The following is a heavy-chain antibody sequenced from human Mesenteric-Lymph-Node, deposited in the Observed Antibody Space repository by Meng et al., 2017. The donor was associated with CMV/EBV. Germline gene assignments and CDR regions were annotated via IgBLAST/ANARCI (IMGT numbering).Heavy chain of an antibody. Sequence: GESLKISCAASGFTFSSYAMHWVRQGPGKGLEWVAVIPYAGSKKYYADSVKDRFTISRDNSKKELYLQMNSLRAEDTAVYYCARGGHGEPQAFIAAADDYYYGMDVWGQGTTVTVSS. J-gene: IGHJ6*02. CDR2: IPYAGSKK. CDR3: ARGGHGEPQAFIAAADDYYYGMDV. CDR1: GFTFSSYA. V-gene: IGHV3-30-3*01. D-gene: IGHD6-13*01.